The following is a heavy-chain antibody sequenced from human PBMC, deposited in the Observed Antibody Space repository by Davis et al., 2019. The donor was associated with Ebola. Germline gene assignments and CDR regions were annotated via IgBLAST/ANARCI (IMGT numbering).Heavy chain of an antibody. CDR2: IRCDGGYE. V-gene: IGHV3-30*02. Sequence: GESLKISCAASGFTFSDYIMHWVRQAPGKGLEWVALIRCDGGYEQYADSVKGRFTVSRDNFENTLYLQMRSLRADDTAVFYCARAGDFGMDVWGQGTTVTVSS. D-gene: IGHD2-8*02. J-gene: IGHJ6*02. CDR3: ARAGDFGMDV. CDR1: GFTFSDYI.